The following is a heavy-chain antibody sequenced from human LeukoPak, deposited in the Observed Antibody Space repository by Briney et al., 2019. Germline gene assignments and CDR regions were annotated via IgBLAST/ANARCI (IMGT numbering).Heavy chain of an antibody. Sequence: SETLSLTCGVYDDSFSNFYWSWIRQPPGKGLEWIGYIYYSGSTNYNPSLKSRVTISVDTSKNQFSLKLSSVTAADTAVYYCARGRLWFGELLYLDYWGQGTLVTVSS. J-gene: IGHJ4*02. CDR2: IYYSGST. CDR1: DDSFSNFY. CDR3: ARGRLWFGELLYLDY. D-gene: IGHD3-10*01. V-gene: IGHV4-59*01.